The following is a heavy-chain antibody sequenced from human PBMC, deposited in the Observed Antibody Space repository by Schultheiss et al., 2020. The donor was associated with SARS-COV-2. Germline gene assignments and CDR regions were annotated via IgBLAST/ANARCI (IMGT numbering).Heavy chain of an antibody. CDR2: IIPIFGTA. CDR1: GGTFSSYA. Sequence: SVKVSCKASGGTFSSYAISWVRQAPGQGLEWMGGIIPIFGTANYAQKFQGRVTITADKSTSTAYMELSSLISEDTAVYYCARDKYNGPLDYWGQGTLVTVSS. J-gene: IGHJ4*02. D-gene: IGHD2-8*01. CDR3: ARDKYNGPLDY. V-gene: IGHV1-69*06.